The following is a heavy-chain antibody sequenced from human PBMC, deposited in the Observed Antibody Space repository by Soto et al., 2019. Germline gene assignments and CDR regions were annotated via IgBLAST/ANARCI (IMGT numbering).Heavy chain of an antibody. V-gene: IGHV3-33*01. CDR3: ARGRCSSTSCYTNGGPFDY. CDR2: IWYDGSNK. Sequence: GGSLRLSCAASGFTFSSYGMHWVRLAPGKGLEWVAVIWYDGSNKYYADSVKGRFTISRDNSKNTLYLQMNSPRAEDTAVYYCARGRCSSTSCYTNGGPFDYWGQGTLVTVS. CDR1: GFTFSSYG. J-gene: IGHJ4*02. D-gene: IGHD2-2*02.